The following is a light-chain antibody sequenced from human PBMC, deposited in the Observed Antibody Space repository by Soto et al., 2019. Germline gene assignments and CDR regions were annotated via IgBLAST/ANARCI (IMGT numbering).Light chain of an antibody. CDR2: KDS. CDR3: QSADSSGTYEV. V-gene: IGLV3-25*03. J-gene: IGLJ1*01. CDR1: ALPKQY. Sequence: SYELTQPPSVSVSPGQTARITCSGDALPKQYAYWYQQKPGQAPVLVIYKDSERPSGIPERFSGFSSGTTVTLTISGVQAEDEADYYCQSADSSGTYEVFGTGTKLTVL.